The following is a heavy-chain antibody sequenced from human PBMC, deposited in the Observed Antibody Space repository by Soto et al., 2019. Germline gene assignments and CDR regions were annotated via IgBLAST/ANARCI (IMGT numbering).Heavy chain of an antibody. J-gene: IGHJ6*02. Sequence: PSETLSLTCTVSGGSVSSGSYYWSWIRQPPGKGLEWIGYIYYSGSTNYNPSLKSRVTISVDTSKNQFSLKLSSVTAADTAVYYCARDCTAMVIRGGNHYGMDVRGQGTTVTVSS. D-gene: IGHD5-18*01. CDR1: GGSVSSGSYY. V-gene: IGHV4-61*01. CDR2: IYYSGST. CDR3: ARDCTAMVIRGGNHYGMDV.